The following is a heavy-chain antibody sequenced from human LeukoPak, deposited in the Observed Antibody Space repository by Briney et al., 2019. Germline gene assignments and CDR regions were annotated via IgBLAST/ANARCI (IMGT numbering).Heavy chain of an antibody. V-gene: IGHV1-69*13. CDR2: IIPIFGTA. CDR1: GGTFSSYA. J-gene: IGHJ6*02. CDR3: AGKYSSSWYDARAYYGMDV. D-gene: IGHD6-13*01. Sequence: ASVKVSCKASGGTFSSYAISWVRQAPGQGLEWMGGIIPIFGTANYAQKFQGRVTITADESTSTAYMELSSLRSEDTAVYYCAGKYSSSWYDARAYYGMDVWGQGTTVTVSS.